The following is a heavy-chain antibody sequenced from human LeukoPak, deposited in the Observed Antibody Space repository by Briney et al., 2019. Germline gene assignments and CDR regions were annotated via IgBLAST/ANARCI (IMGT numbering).Heavy chain of an antibody. Sequence: SETLSLTCTVSGGSISSSSYYWGWIRQPPGKGLEWIGSIYYSGSTYYNPSLKSRVTISVDTSKNQFSLKLSSVTAADTAVYYCARPGGGGATKWAFDIWGQGTMVTVSS. V-gene: IGHV4-39*01. CDR2: IYYSGST. CDR1: GGSISSSSYY. D-gene: IGHD1-26*01. J-gene: IGHJ3*02. CDR3: ARPGGGGATKWAFDI.